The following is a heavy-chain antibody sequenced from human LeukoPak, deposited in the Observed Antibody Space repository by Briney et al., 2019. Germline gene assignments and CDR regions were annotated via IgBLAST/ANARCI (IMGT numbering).Heavy chain of an antibody. Sequence: GGSLRLSCAASGFAFSTYDMHWVRQATGKGLEWVSAIGVAGDTYYPGSVRGRFTISRENAKNSLYLQMNSLRAGDTAVYYCARGFVHAFDIWGQGTMVTVSS. V-gene: IGHV3-13*04. D-gene: IGHD6-6*01. CDR3: ARGFVHAFDI. CDR2: IGVAGDT. CDR1: GFAFSTYD. J-gene: IGHJ3*02.